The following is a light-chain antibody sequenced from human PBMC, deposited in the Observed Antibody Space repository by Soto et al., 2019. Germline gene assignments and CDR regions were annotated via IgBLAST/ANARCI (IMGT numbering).Light chain of an antibody. J-gene: IGKJ1*01. V-gene: IGKV3-20*01. CDR2: GAS. CDR3: QQFGSSPRT. Sequence: VFTQSPGTLSLSPGERATLSCRASQSVSSTYLAWYQQKPGQAPRLLIYGASSRATGIPDRFSGSGSGTDFTLTISRXEPEDFAVYYCQQFGSSPRTFGQGTKVDIK. CDR1: QSVSSTY.